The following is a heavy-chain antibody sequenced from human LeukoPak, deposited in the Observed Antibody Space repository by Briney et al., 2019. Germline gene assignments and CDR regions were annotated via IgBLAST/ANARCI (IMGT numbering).Heavy chain of an antibody. CDR2: INSDGSST. Sequence: GGSLRLSCAASGFTFSSYWMHWVRHAPGKGLVWVSRINSDGSSTSYADSVKGRFTISRDNAKNTLYLQMNSLRAEDTAVYYCARDSDIVVVTACTFDPWGQGTLVTVSS. CDR3: ARDSDIVVVTACTFDP. CDR1: GFTFSSYW. D-gene: IGHD2-21*02. V-gene: IGHV3-74*01. J-gene: IGHJ5*02.